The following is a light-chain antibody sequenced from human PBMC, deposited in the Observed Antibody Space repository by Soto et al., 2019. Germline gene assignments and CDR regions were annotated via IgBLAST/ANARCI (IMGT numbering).Light chain of an antibody. Sequence: CRASQTVNTSLDWYQQKPGQAPRLLIYDASSGATGIPARFTGSGSGTDFTLTIDALEPEDFAGYSGQQYGSPGRFGQGTKVDIK. J-gene: IGKJ1*01. CDR1: QTVNTS. CDR3: QQYGSPGR. CDR2: DAS. V-gene: IGKV3-11*01.